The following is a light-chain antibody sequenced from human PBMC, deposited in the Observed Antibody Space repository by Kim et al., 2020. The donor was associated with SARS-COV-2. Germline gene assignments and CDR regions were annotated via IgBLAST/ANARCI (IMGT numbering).Light chain of an antibody. J-gene: IGLJ2*01. CDR2: GNS. Sequence: VSLSCTGSSSKIGAGYDVHWYQQLPGTAPQLLIYGNSNRPSGVPDRFSGSKSGTSASLAITGLQAEDEADYYCQSYDSSLSGSGVFGGGTQLTVL. CDR1: SSKIGAGYD. V-gene: IGLV1-40*01. CDR3: QSYDSSLSGSGV.